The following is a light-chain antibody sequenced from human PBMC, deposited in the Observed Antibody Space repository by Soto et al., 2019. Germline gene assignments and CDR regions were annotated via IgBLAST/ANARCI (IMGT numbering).Light chain of an antibody. V-gene: IGKV3-20*01. CDR1: QSVGTS. J-gene: IGKJ1*01. Sequence: EIVLTQSPATLSLSPGEIGTLSFRASQSVGTSLAWYQQKPGQAPRLLIYGASNRATGIPDRFSGSGSGTDFTLTISKLEPEDFAVYHCQQYGGSPRTFGQGTKVDIK. CDR3: QQYGGSPRT. CDR2: GAS.